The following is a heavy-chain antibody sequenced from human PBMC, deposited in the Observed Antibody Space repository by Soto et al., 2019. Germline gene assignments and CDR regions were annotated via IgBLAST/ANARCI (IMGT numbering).Heavy chain of an antibody. CDR3: AREYCSSTDCSVEWFDP. Sequence: QEQLVQSGAEVEKPGSSIRVSCKASGGTFSSYGFSWVRQAPGQGLEWMGGISPMFKVANYAQEFQGRVTITADESASTVYMEMSSLRFEDTAVYYCAREYCSSTDCSVEWFDPWGQGTLVTVSS. V-gene: IGHV1-69*01. J-gene: IGHJ5*02. CDR2: ISPMFKVA. D-gene: IGHD2-2*01. CDR1: GGTFSSYG.